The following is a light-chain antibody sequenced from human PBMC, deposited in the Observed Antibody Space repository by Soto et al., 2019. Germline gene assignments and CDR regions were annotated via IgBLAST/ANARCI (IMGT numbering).Light chain of an antibody. Sequence: DIQMTQSPSSLSASVGDRITITCRTSQGIRNDLGWYQQKPGKAPKRLIYAASNLHSGVPSRFSGSASGTDFTLTITDLRPEDSATYYCQQTYSELVYTFGRGTRLEIK. CDR1: QGIRND. V-gene: IGKV1-17*02. CDR3: QQTYSELVYT. J-gene: IGKJ5*01. CDR2: AAS.